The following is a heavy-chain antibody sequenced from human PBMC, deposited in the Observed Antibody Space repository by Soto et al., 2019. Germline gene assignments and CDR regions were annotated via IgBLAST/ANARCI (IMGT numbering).Heavy chain of an antibody. V-gene: IGHV6-1*01. CDR1: GDSVSSNSAA. CDR2: TYYRSTWLN. J-gene: IGHJ3*02. D-gene: IGHD6-19*01. CDR3: SREVVGTCAFDI. Sequence: SQTLSLTCAISGDSVSSNSAAWNWIRQSPSRGLEWLGRTYYRSTWLNDYALSVKGRITINPDTSRNQFFLHLNSVTPEDAAVYYCSREVVGTCAFDIWGQGTVVTVSS.